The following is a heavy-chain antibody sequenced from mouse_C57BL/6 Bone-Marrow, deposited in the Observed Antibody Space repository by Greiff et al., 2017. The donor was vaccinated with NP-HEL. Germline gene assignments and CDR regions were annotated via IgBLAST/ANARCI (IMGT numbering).Heavy chain of an antibody. CDR3: ARAPLIYYGNYYFDD. V-gene: IGHV5-17*01. Sequence: EVMLVESGGGLVKPGGSLKLSCAASGFTFSDYGMHWVRQAPEKGLEWVAYISSGSSTIYYADTVKGRFTISRDNAKNTLFLQMTSLRSEDTAMYYCARAPLIYYGNYYFDDWGQGTTLTVAS. D-gene: IGHD2-1*01. J-gene: IGHJ2*01. CDR2: ISSGSSTI. CDR1: GFTFSDYG.